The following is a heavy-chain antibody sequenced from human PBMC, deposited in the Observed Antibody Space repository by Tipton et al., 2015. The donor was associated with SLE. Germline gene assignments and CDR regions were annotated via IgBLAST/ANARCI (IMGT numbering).Heavy chain of an antibody. D-gene: IGHD3-10*01. V-gene: IGHV3-9*01. CDR2: VSCNIDSI. J-gene: IGHJ3*02. CDR3: AKDIYGSGPRNAFDI. Sequence: SLRLSCAASGFFFDDYTMHWVRQAAGKGLEWVSGVSCNIDSIGYADSVKGRFTISRDNAKNSLYLQMNSLRPEDTAMYYCAKDIYGSGPRNAFDIWGQGTMVTVSS. CDR1: GFFFDDYT.